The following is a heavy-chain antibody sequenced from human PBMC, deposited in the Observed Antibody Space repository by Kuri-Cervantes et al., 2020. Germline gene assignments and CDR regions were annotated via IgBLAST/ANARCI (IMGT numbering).Heavy chain of an antibody. CDR3: AREAQTVAGPTIDY. V-gene: IGHV1-18*01. CDR2: ISAYNGNT. J-gene: IGHJ4*02. Sequence: ASVKVSCKASGYTFTSYGISWVRQAPGQGLEWMGWISAYNGNTKYAQKLQGRVTMTTDTSTSTAYMELRSLRSDDTAVYYCAREAQTVAGPTIDYWGQGTLVTVSS. D-gene: IGHD6-19*01. CDR1: GYTFTSYG.